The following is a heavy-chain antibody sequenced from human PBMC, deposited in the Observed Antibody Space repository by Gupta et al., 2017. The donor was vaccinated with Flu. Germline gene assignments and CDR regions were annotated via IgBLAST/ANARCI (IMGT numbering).Heavy chain of an antibody. CDR2: INPDGSST. CDR3: ATVTTGC. CDR1: GFTFSGSY. D-gene: IGHD4-17*01. J-gene: IGHJ4*02. V-gene: IGHV3-74*03. Sequence: EVQLVESGGGLVQPGGSLRLSCAASGFTFSGSYLQWVRQAPGKGLVWVSRINPDGSSTTYADSVKGRFTTSRDNAKNTLYLQMNSLGADDTAVYYCATVTTGCWGQGTLVTVSS.